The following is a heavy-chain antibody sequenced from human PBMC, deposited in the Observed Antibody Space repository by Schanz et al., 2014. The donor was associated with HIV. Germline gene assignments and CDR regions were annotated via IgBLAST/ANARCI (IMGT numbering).Heavy chain of an antibody. V-gene: IGHV1-46*02. CDR1: GYTFNTYD. CDR3: ARERMATGGLDV. Sequence: QVQLVQSGAEVKKPGSSVKVSCKASGYTFNTYDINWVRQAPGQGLEWMGIINTSGGGTSDALQGRVAFTRDTSTTTVYMDLRNLRFADSGVYYCARERMATGGLDVWGQGTTVTVSS. CDR2: INTSGGGT. D-gene: IGHD2-15*01. J-gene: IGHJ6*02.